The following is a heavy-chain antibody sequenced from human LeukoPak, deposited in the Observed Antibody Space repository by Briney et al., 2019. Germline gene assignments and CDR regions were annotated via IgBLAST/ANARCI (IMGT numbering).Heavy chain of an antibody. D-gene: IGHD6-6*01. CDR2: MNPNSGNT. Sequence: GASVKVSCKASGYTFTSYDINWVRQATGQGLEWMGWMNPNSGNTGYAQKFQGRVTITRDTSISTAYMELSSLRSEDTAVYYCARDHEYSGSGDFDIWGQGTVVTVSS. V-gene: IGHV1-8*01. CDR1: GYTFTSYD. J-gene: IGHJ3*02. CDR3: ARDHEYSGSGDFDI.